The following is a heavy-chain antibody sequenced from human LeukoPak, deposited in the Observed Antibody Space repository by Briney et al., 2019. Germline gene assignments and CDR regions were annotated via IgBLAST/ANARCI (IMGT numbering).Heavy chain of an antibody. Sequence: GGSLRLSCAASGFTFSDHYMDWVRQAPGKGLEWVGRIRKKANGYSTEYAASVKGRFTISRDDSRNSLYLHMNSLKPEDTAIYYCARVSDMFYYNFWGQGTLVTVSS. CDR2: IRKKANGYST. CDR1: GFTFSDHY. V-gene: IGHV3-72*01. J-gene: IGHJ4*02. CDR3: ARVSDMFYYNF. D-gene: IGHD2/OR15-2a*01.